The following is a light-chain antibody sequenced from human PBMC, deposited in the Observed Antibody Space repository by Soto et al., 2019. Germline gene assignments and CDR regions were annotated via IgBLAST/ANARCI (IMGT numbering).Light chain of an antibody. V-gene: IGLV2-8*01. J-gene: IGLJ3*02. CDR1: SSDVGDHNY. Sequence: QSALTQPPSASGSPGQSVTISCTGSSSDVGDHNYVSWYQQHPNKAPKLIIYEVTKRPSGVPDRFSGSKSGNTASLTVSGLQYEDEAEYYCSSRAVSGVFGRGTKLTVL. CDR2: EVT. CDR3: SSRAVSGV.